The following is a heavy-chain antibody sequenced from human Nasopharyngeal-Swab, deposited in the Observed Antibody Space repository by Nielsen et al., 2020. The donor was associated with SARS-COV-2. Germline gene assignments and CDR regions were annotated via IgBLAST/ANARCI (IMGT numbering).Heavy chain of an antibody. CDR3: AYDSGTTLLYYYGMDV. Sequence: WVRQAPGQGLEWVGGIVPIFGTTDYAQHFQGRVTITADESTSTVYMELSSLRSDDTAVYYCAYDSGTTLLYYYGMDVWGQGTAVTVSS. D-gene: IGHD3-10*01. J-gene: IGHJ6*02. V-gene: IGHV1-69*01. CDR2: IVPIFGTT.